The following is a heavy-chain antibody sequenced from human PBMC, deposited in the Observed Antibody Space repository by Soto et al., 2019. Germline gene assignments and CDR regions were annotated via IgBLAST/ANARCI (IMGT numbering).Heavy chain of an antibody. Sequence: GASVKVSCTASGYTFASYAMHWVRQAPGQRLEWMGWINAGNGNTKYSQKFQGRVTITRDTSASTAYMELSSLRSEDTAVYYCARGAIAALTIFDYWGQGTLVTVSS. D-gene: IGHD6-6*01. J-gene: IGHJ4*02. CDR1: GYTFASYA. CDR3: ARGAIAALTIFDY. CDR2: INAGNGNT. V-gene: IGHV1-3*01.